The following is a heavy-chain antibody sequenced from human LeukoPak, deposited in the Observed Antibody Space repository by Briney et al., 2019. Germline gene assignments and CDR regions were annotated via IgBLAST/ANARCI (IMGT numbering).Heavy chain of an antibody. CDR3: ARDLMRVHDAFDI. V-gene: IGHV3-30*04. Sequence: GGSLRLSCAASGFTFSSYAMHWVRQAPGKGLEWVAVISYDGGNKYYADSVKGRFTISRDNSKNTLYLQMNSLRAEDTAVYYCARDLMRVHDAFDIWGQGTMVTVSS. J-gene: IGHJ3*02. D-gene: IGHD2-8*01. CDR2: ISYDGGNK. CDR1: GFTFSSYA.